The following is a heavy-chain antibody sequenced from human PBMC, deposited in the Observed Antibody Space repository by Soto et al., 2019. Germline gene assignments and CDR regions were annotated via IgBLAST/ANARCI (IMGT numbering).Heavy chain of an antibody. Sequence: VESLKISCKGSGYSFTSYWISWVRQIPGKGLEWMGRIDPIDSYANYSPSFQGHVTISGDKSISTAYLQWSSLKASDTAMYYCARHEGKLAHYGMEGWGKGTTVNVSS. D-gene: IGHD6-13*01. CDR3: ARHEGKLAHYGMEG. CDR2: IDPIDSYA. CDR1: GYSFTSYW. J-gene: IGHJ6*04. V-gene: IGHV5-10-1*01.